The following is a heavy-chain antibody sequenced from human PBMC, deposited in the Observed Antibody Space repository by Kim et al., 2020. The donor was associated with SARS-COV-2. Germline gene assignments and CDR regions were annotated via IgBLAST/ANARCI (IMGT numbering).Heavy chain of an antibody. CDR3: AGENYYDSRGYLGGYFDY. Sequence: KGRFTNSRDNAKNSLYLQMNELRAEDTAVYYCAGENYYDSRGYLGGYFDYWGQGALVTVSS. D-gene: IGHD3-22*01. J-gene: IGHJ4*02. V-gene: IGHV3-11*05.